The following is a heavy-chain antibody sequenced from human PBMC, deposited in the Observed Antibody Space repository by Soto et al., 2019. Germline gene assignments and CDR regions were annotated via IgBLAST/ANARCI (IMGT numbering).Heavy chain of an antibody. CDR3: ARPPGYISDWYYFDL. Sequence: ASVKVYCKASGYTFTDYYIHWVRQAPGQGLEWMGWISTKSGSANFAQKFQGRVSMTRDTSITTAYMELSSLISEDTAVYYCARPPGYISDWYYFDLWGQGTLVTVSS. V-gene: IGHV1-2*02. CDR1: GYTFTDYY. D-gene: IGHD3-9*01. J-gene: IGHJ4*02. CDR2: ISTKSGSA.